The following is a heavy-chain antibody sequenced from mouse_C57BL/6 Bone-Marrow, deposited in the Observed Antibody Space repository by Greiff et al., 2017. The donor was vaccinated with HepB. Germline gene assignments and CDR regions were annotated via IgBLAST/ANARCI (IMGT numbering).Heavy chain of an antibody. Sequence: QVQLQQPGAELVRPGTSVKLSCKASGYTFTSYWMHWVKQRPGQGLEWIGVIDPSASYTNYNQKFKGKATLTVDTSSSTAYMQLSSLTSEDSADYYCARSPDYYGSSYWYFDVWGTGTTVTVSS. J-gene: IGHJ1*03. V-gene: IGHV1-59*01. D-gene: IGHD1-1*01. CDR1: GYTFTSYW. CDR3: ARSPDYYGSSYWYFDV. CDR2: IDPSASYT.